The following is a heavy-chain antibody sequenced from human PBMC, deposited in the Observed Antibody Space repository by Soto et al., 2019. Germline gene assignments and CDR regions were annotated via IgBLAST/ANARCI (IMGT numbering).Heavy chain of an antibody. CDR3: GGGYGCSFDY. J-gene: IGHJ4*02. V-gene: IGHV4-59*08. D-gene: IGHD1-1*01. CDR2: IYYSGST. CDR1: GGSISSYY. Sequence: SETLSLTCTVSGGSISSYYWIWIRQPPGKGLEWIGYIYYSGSTNYNPSLKSRVTISVDTSKNQFSLKLSSVTAADTAVYYCGGGYGCSFDYWGQGTLVTVSS.